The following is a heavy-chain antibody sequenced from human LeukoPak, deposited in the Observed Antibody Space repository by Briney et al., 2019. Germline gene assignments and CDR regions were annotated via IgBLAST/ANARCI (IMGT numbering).Heavy chain of an antibody. Sequence: GRSLRLSCAASGITFSSYWMHWVRQAPGKGLVWVSRISSDGSSTSYADSVKGRFAISRDNAKNPLYLQMNSLRAEDTAVYYCARGLSGNYKFDYWGQGTLVTVSS. J-gene: IGHJ4*02. V-gene: IGHV3-74*01. CDR3: ARGLSGNYKFDY. CDR2: ISSDGSST. CDR1: GITFSSYW. D-gene: IGHD1-26*01.